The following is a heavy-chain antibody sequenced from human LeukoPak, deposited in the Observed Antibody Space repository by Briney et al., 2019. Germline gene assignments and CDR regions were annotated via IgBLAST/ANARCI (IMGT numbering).Heavy chain of an antibody. CDR2: IKQDGGEK. D-gene: IGHD3-3*01. J-gene: IGHJ4*02. Sequence: GGSLRLSCTASGFTISSNWMSWVRQAPGRGLEWVANIKQDGGEKYYVDSVKGRFTISRDNAKNSLYLQMNSLRAEDTAIYYCARGDFGAVTHFDYWGQGTLVTVSS. V-gene: IGHV3-7*01. CDR1: GFTISSNW. CDR3: ARGDFGAVTHFDY.